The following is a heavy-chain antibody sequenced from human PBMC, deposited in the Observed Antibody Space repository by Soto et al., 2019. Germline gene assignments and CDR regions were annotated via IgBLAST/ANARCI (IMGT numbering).Heavy chain of an antibody. CDR2: IWYDGSNK. J-gene: IGHJ4*02. CDR1: GFTFSSYG. V-gene: IGHV3-33*01. D-gene: IGHD3-9*01. CDR3: ARENYLNYDILTGYYPHFDY. Sequence: GGSLRLSCAASGFTFSSYGMHWVRQAPGKGLEWVAVIWYDGSNKYYADSVKGRFTISRDNSKNTLYLQMNSLRAEDTAVYYCARENYLNYDILTGYYPHFDYWGQGTLVTVSS.